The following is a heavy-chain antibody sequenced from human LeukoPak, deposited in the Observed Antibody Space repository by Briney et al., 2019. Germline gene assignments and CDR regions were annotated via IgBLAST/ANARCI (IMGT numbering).Heavy chain of an antibody. CDR2: IYYSGST. J-gene: IGHJ4*02. CDR1: GGSISSYY. D-gene: IGHD3-22*01. CDR3: AKRQYYYDSSGSPQGAIDY. V-gene: IGHV4-59*01. Sequence: PSETLSLTCTVSGGSISSYYWSWIRQPPGKGLEWIGYIYYSGSTNYNPSLKSRVTISVDTSKNQFSLRLRSVTAADTAVYYCAKRQYYYDSSGSPQGAIDYWGQGTLVTVSS.